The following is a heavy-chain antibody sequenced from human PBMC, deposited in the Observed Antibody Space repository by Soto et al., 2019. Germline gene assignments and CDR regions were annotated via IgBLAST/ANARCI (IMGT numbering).Heavy chain of an antibody. J-gene: IGHJ4*02. CDR3: AAHSYAPY. CDR2: ISYDGSNK. V-gene: IGHV3-30*03. Sequence: QVQLVESGGGVVQPWSSLRLSCAASGFTFSSYGMHWVRQAPGKGLEWVAVISYDGSNKYYADSVKGRFTISRDNSKNTLYLQMNSLRAEDTAVYYCAAHSYAPYWGQGTLVTVSS. CDR1: GFTFSSYG. D-gene: IGHD5-18*01.